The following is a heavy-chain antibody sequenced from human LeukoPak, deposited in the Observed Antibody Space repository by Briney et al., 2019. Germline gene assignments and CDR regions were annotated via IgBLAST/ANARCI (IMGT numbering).Heavy chain of an antibody. J-gene: IGHJ6*02. CDR2: ISYDGSNK. V-gene: IGHV3-30*18. D-gene: IGHD2-2*01. CDR1: GFTFSSYG. CDR3: ANLDIVVVPDHYYYGMDV. Sequence: PGGSLRLSCAASGFTFSSYGMRWVRQAPGKGLEWVAVISYDGSNKYYADSVKGRFTISRDNSKNTLYLQMNSLRAEDTAVYYCANLDIVVVPDHYYYGMDVWGQGTTVTVSS.